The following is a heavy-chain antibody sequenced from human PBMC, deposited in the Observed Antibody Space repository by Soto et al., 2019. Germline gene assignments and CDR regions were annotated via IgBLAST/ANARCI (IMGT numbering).Heavy chain of an antibody. Sequence: ASVKVSCKVSGYTLTELSMHWVRQAPGKGLEWMGGFDPEDGETIYAQKFQGRVTMTEDTSTDTAYMELSSLRSEDTAVYYCATAYCGGDCYYYYGMDVWGQGTTVTVS. CDR1: GYTLTELS. V-gene: IGHV1-24*01. D-gene: IGHD2-21*02. CDR2: FDPEDGET. CDR3: ATAYCGGDCYYYYGMDV. J-gene: IGHJ6*02.